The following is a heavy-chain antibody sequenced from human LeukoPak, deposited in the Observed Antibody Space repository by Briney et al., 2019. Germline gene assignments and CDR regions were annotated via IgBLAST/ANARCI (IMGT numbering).Heavy chain of an antibody. CDR2: IYYSGST. CDR1: GGSISSGGYY. J-gene: IGHJ4*02. D-gene: IGHD6-19*01. CDR3: ARHSSGWSHFDY. Sequence: PSETLSLTCTVSGGSISSGGYYWSWIRQHPGKGLEWIGYIYYSGSTYYNPSLKSLVTISVDTSKNQFSLKLSSVTAADTAVYYCARHSSGWSHFDYWGQGTLVTVSS. V-gene: IGHV4-31*01.